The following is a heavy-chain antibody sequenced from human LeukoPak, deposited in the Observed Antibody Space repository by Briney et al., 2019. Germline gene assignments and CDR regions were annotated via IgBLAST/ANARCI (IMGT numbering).Heavy chain of an antibody. V-gene: IGHV4-30-4*08. D-gene: IGHD3-3*01. CDR1: GGSIGSGDYY. Sequence: SQTLSLTCTVSGGSIGSGDYYWSWIRQPPGKGLEWIGYIYHSGSTYYNPSLKSRVTISVDTSKNQFSLKLSSVTAADTAVYYCARAGYDFWSGYPRYYFDYWGQGTLVTVSS. J-gene: IGHJ4*02. CDR3: ARAGYDFWSGYPRYYFDY. CDR2: IYHSGST.